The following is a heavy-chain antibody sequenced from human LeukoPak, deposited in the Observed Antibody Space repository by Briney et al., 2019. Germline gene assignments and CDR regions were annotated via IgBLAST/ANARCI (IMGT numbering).Heavy chain of an antibody. CDR2: IKQEGNEK. Sequence: GGSLRLSCVVSGFTFNNYWMSWVRQAPGKGLEWVANIKQEGNEKYYVDSVKGRFTISRDNAKNSLYLQMNSLRAEDTAVYYCARDFGYRGLDYWGQGTLVTVSS. J-gene: IGHJ4*02. CDR1: GFTFNNYW. D-gene: IGHD5-18*01. V-gene: IGHV3-7*01. CDR3: ARDFGYRGLDY.